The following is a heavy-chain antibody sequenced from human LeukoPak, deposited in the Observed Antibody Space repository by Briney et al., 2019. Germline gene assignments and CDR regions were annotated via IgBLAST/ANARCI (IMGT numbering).Heavy chain of an antibody. J-gene: IGHJ6*02. CDR3: ARHQDSGWYYYYGMDV. Sequence: SETQSLTCTVSGGSISSYYWSWIRQPPGKGLEWIGYIYYSGSTNYNPSLKSRVTISVDTSKNQFSLKLSSVTAADTAVYYCARHQDSGWYYYYGMDVWGQGTTVTVSS. CDR2: IYYSGST. CDR1: GGSISSYY. V-gene: IGHV4-59*01. D-gene: IGHD5-12*01.